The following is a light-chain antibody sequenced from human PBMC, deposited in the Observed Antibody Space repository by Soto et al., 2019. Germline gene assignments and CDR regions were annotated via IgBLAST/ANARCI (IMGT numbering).Light chain of an antibody. CDR2: AAS. CDR3: QQYGDSPLT. V-gene: IGKV3-20*01. J-gene: IGKJ3*01. CDR1: QSVTVNS. Sequence: EILLTQSPSTLSLSPGEGVTLSCRASQSVTVNSLAWYQQKPGQAPRLLIYAASTRAAAVPDRFTGSGSETDFALTISRLEPEDFGVYYCQQYGDSPLTSGPGTKVDIK.